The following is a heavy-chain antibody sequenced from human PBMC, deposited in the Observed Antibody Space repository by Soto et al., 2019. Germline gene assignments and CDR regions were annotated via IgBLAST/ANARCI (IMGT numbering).Heavy chain of an antibody. J-gene: IGHJ4*02. Sequence: QVQLVQSGAEVKKPGASVKVSCKASGYTFTSYGISWVRQAPGQGLEWMGWISAYNGNTNYAQKLQGRGTMTTDTSTSTAYMELRSLRSDVTAVYYCARQLYYDFWRGYYDPPAGAIDYWGQGTLVTVCS. D-gene: IGHD3-3*01. CDR3: ARQLYYDFWRGYYDPPAGAIDY. V-gene: IGHV1-18*01. CDR2: ISAYNGNT. CDR1: GYTFTSYG.